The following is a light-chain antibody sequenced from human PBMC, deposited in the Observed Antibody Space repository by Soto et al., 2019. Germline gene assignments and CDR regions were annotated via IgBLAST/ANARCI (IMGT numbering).Light chain of an antibody. J-gene: IGKJ2*01. CDR3: QQYNNWPYT. CDR2: GAS. CDR1: QSVSTN. V-gene: IGKV3-15*01. Sequence: EIVMTQSPATLSVSPGERATLSCGASQSVSTNLAWYQQKPGQAPRLLISGASTRATGIPARFSGSGSGTDFTLTISSLQSEDFAVYYCQQYNNWPYTFGQGTKLESK.